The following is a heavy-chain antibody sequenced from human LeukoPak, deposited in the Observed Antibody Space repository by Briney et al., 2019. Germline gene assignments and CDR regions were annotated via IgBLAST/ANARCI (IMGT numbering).Heavy chain of an antibody. V-gene: IGHV4-59*01. J-gene: IGHJ3*01. D-gene: IGHD3-3*01. CDR1: GGSISSSY. Sequence: PSETLSLTCSASGGSISSSYWSWIRQPPGKGLEWIGYIHYSGSTNYNPSLKSRVSISIDTSKNQLSLNLHSVTAADTAVYYCAGDYGNYEGTSDVWGQGTLVTVSS. CDR3: AGDYGNYEGTSDV. CDR2: IHYSGST.